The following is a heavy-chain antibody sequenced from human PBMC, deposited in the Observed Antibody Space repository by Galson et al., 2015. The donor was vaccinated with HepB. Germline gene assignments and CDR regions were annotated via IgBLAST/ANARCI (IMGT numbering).Heavy chain of an antibody. CDR2: ISSSGSTI. D-gene: IGHD1-26*01. CDR1: GFTFSDYY. V-gene: IGHV3-11*01. J-gene: IGHJ4*02. Sequence: SLRLSCAASGFTFSDYYMSWIRQAPGKGLEWVSYISSSGSTIYYADSVKGRFTISRDNAKNSLYLQMNSLRAEDTAVYYCARGFSVSGSYFYANFDYWGQGTLVTVSS. CDR3: ARGFSVSGSYFYANFDY.